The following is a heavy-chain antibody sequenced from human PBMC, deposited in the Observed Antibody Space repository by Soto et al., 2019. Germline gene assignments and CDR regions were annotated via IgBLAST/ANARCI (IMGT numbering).Heavy chain of an antibody. Sequence: GGSLRLSCGASGFNFSDFWIHWVRQPPGKGPEWVSNIPSDGRDVSYADSVRGRFTISRDDARNTLYLQMSDLRVEDTAIYYCTRDDSGLGIDYWGQGTQVTVSS. CDR3: TRDDSGLGIDY. CDR2: IPSDGRDV. CDR1: GFNFSDFW. J-gene: IGHJ4*02. V-gene: IGHV3-74*01. D-gene: IGHD1-26*01.